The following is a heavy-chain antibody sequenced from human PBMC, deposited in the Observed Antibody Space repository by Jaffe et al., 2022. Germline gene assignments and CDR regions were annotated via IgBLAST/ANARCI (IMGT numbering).Heavy chain of an antibody. CDR3: ATRIAAAGTPYWYFDL. CDR1: GGSISSYY. D-gene: IGHD6-13*01. J-gene: IGHJ2*01. Sequence: QVQLQESGPGLVKPSETLSLTCTVSGGSISSYYWSWIRQPPGKGLEWIGYIYYSGSTNYNPSLKSRVTISVDTSKNQFSLKLSSVTAADTAVYYCATRIAAAGTPYWYFDLWGRGTLVTVSS. V-gene: IGHV4-59*01. CDR2: IYYSGST.